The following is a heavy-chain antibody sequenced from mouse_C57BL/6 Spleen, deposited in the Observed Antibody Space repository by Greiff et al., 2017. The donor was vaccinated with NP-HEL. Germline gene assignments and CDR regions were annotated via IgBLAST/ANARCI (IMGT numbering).Heavy chain of an antibody. CDR2: INYDGSST. J-gene: IGHJ1*03. Sequence: EVHLVESEGGLVQPGSSMKLSCTASGFTFSDYYMAWVRQVPEKGLEWVANINYDGSSTYYLDSLTSRFIISRDNAKNILYLQMSSLKSEDTATYYCARDHYHWYFDVWGTGTTVTVSS. D-gene: IGHD1-1*02. CDR1: GFTFSDYY. V-gene: IGHV5-16*01. CDR3: ARDHYHWYFDV.